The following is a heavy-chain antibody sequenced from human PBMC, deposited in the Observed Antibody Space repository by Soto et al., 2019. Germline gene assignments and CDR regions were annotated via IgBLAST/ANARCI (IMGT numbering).Heavy chain of an antibody. CDR1: GGTFSSYA. J-gene: IGHJ6*02. V-gene: IGHV1-69*12. CDR2: IIPIFGTA. D-gene: IGHD2-15*01. CDR3: AGGECSGGSCYLYYYYGMDV. Sequence: QVQLVQSGAEVKKPGSSVKVSCKASGGTFSSYAISWVRQAPGHGLEWMGGIIPIFGTANNARKFQGRVTITADESTSTAYMELSSLRSEDTAVYYCAGGECSGGSCYLYYYYGMDVWGQGTTVTVSS.